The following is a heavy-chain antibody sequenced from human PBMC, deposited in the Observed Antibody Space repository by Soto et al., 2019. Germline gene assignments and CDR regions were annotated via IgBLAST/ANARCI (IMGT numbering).Heavy chain of an antibody. CDR3: ARGGYCSGGSCSPLYYFDC. D-gene: IGHD2-15*01. J-gene: IGHJ4*01. CDR2: IYYSGST. Sequence: TLSLTCAVSGYSISSGGYYWSWIRQHPGKGLEWIGYIYYSGSTYYNPSLKSRVTISVDTSKNQFSLKLSSVTAADTAVYYCARGGYCSGGSCSPLYYFDCWGHGTLVTDSP. V-gene: IGHV4-31*11. CDR1: GYSISSGGYY.